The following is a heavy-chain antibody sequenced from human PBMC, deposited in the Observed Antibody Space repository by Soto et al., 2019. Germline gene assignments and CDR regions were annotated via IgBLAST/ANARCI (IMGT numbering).Heavy chain of an antibody. CDR2: IIPIFGTA. Sequence: GASVKVSCKASGGTFSSYAISWVRQAPGQGLEWMGGIIPIFGTANYAQKFQGRVTITADESTSTAYMELSSLRSEDTAVYYCARHHRQVAPSVLYYYYGMDVWGQGTTVTVSS. D-gene: IGHD5-12*01. V-gene: IGHV1-69*13. J-gene: IGHJ6*02. CDR1: GGTFSSYA. CDR3: ARHHRQVAPSVLYYYYGMDV.